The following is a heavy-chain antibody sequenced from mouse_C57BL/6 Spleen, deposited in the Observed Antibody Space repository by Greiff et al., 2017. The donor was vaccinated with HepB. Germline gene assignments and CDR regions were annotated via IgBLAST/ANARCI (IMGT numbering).Heavy chain of an antibody. CDR3: TRNYGISSYAMDY. J-gene: IGHJ4*01. CDR1: GYTFTDYE. Sequence: QVQLQQSGAELVRPGASVTLSCKASGYTFTDYEMHWVKQTPVHGLEWIGAIDPETGGTAYNQKFKGKAILTADKSSSTAYMELRSLTSEDSAVYYCTRNYGISSYAMDYWGQGTSVTVSS. V-gene: IGHV1-15*01. CDR2: IDPETGGT. D-gene: IGHD1-1*01.